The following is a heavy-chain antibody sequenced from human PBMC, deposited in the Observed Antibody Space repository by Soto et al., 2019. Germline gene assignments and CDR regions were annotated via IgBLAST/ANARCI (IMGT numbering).Heavy chain of an antibody. CDR2: MSADNGNT. Sequence: QVQLVQSGAEVKKPGASVKVSCKASGYTFTRYGISWVRQAPGQGLEWMGWMSADNGNTYYAQKFQGRVTMTTDTSTSSAYIELSSLRSDYTAVYYCARDERVEGRSEYWGQGTLVTVSS. CDR3: ARDERVEGRSEY. J-gene: IGHJ4*02. CDR1: GYTFTRYG. V-gene: IGHV1-18*01. D-gene: IGHD1-26*01.